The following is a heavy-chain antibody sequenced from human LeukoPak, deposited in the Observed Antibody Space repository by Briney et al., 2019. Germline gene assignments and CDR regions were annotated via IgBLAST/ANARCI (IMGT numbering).Heavy chain of an antibody. D-gene: IGHD2-2*01. J-gene: IGHJ4*02. CDR1: GFTFSSYV. CDR2: ISTSSSTI. Sequence: GGSLRLSCAASGFTFSSYVMSWVRQAPGKGLEWVSYISTSSSTIYYADSVKGRFTISRDNAKNSLYLQMNSLRAEDTAVYYCVRVEYQLLYFDYWGQGALVTVS. V-gene: IGHV3-48*01. CDR3: VRVEYQLLYFDY.